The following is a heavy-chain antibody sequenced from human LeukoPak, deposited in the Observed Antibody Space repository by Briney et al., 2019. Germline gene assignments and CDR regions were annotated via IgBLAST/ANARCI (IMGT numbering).Heavy chain of an antibody. V-gene: IGHV1-8*03. Sequence: ASVKVSCKTSGYTFTRYDINWVRQATGQRLEWMGWMNPNTGHTAYAPKFQGRVTFTRNTSVSTAYMELDILISEDTAVYFCARGGITGTDAEYYYYYMGVWGKGTTVTVSS. CDR1: GYTFTRYD. D-gene: IGHD1-7*01. J-gene: IGHJ6*03. CDR3: ARGGITGTDAEYYYYYMGV. CDR2: MNPNTGHT.